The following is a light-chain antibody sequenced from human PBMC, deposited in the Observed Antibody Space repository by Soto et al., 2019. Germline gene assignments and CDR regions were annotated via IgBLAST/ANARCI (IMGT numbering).Light chain of an antibody. Sequence: QSVLTQPASVSGSPGQSITISCTGTSSDLAIYNYVSWYQQQPGKAPKLMIYQVTNRPSGVSNRFSGSRSGNTASLTISGLQSEDEGDYYCSAYTARSTLVFGGGTK. V-gene: IGLV2-14*01. CDR2: QVT. CDR1: SSDLAIYNY. CDR3: SAYTARSTLV. J-gene: IGLJ3*02.